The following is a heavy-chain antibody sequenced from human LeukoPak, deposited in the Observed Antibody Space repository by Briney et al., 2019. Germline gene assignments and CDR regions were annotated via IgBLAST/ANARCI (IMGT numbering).Heavy chain of an antibody. Sequence: PGGSLRLSCAASGFTFSSYSMNWVRQAPGKGLEWVSSISSSSSYIYYADSVKGRFTISRDNAKNSLYLQMNSLRAEDTAVYYCARGPYGDPDFVDYWGQGTLVTVSS. D-gene: IGHD4-17*01. CDR2: ISSSSSYI. CDR1: GFTFSSYS. V-gene: IGHV3-21*01. CDR3: ARGPYGDPDFVDY. J-gene: IGHJ4*02.